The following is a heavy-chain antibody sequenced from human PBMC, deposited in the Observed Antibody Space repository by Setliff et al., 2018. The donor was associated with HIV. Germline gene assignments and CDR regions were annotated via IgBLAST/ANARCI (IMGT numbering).Heavy chain of an antibody. CDR2: TRNKANSYTT. J-gene: IGHJ6*03. D-gene: IGHD3-10*01. CDR1: GFTFSDHY. CDR3: TRGRLLWSGSYYYYYMDV. V-gene: IGHV3-72*01. Sequence: GGSLRLSCAVSGFTFSDHYMDWVRQAPGKGLEWVGRTRNKANSYTTEYGASVRGRFTISRDDSKNSLYLQMNSLKTEDTAVNYCTRGRLLWSGSYYYYYMDVWGKGTTVTVSS.